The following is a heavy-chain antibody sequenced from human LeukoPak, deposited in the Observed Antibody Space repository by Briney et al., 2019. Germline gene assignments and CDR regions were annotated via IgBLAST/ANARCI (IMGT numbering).Heavy chain of an antibody. CDR2: INNDGCNR. CDR1: GFTFCDFW. CDR3: ARAIHLVGAFDI. V-gene: IGHV3-74*01. Sequence: PGGSLRLSCTASGFTFCDFWMHWVRHAPGKGLVWVSRINNDGCNRGYVGSVKGRFTISRHNAKNTLYLKMNSLRAEDTAVYYCARAIHLVGAFDIWGQGTMVTVSS. J-gene: IGHJ3*02. D-gene: IGHD1-26*01.